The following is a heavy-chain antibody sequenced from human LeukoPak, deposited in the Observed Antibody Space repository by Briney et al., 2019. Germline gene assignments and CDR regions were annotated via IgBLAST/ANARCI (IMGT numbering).Heavy chain of an antibody. V-gene: IGHV3-23*01. J-gene: IGHJ4*02. CDR1: GFTFSSYA. Sequence: GGSLRLSCAASGFTFSSYATSWVRQAPGKGLEWVSTISSSGGSTYYADSVKGRVTISRDISTNALSLQMNSLRAEDTAVYYCAKDRGISAAGTLFDYWGQGTLVTVSS. CDR2: ISSSGGST. CDR3: AKDRGISAAGTLFDY. D-gene: IGHD6-13*01.